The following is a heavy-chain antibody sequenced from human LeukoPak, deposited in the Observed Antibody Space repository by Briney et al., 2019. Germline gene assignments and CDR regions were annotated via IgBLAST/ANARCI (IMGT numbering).Heavy chain of an antibody. J-gene: IGHJ6*02. CDR3: AKVTKSITQYYYGMDV. V-gene: IGHV3-9*01. CDR2: ISWNSGSI. Sequence: GGSLRLSCAASGFTFDDYAMHWVRQAPGKGLEWVSGISWNSGSIGYADSVKGRFTISRDSAKNSLYLQMNSLRAEDTALYYCAKVTKSITQYYYGMDVWGQGTTVTVSS. D-gene: IGHD3-10*01. CDR1: GFTFDDYA.